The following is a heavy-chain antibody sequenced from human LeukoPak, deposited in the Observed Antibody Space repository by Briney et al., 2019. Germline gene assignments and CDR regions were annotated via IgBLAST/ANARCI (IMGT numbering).Heavy chain of an antibody. D-gene: IGHD2-2*01. CDR2: INHSGST. CDR3: ARGFLVVVPAARSYYYGMDV. V-gene: IGHV4-34*01. CDR1: GGSFSGYY. Sequence: SETLSLTCAVYGGSFSGYYWSWIRQPPGKGLEWIGEINHSGSTNYNPSLKSRVTISVDTSKNQFSLKLSSVTAADTAAYYCARGFLVVVPAARSYYYGMDVWGQGTTVTVSS. J-gene: IGHJ6*02.